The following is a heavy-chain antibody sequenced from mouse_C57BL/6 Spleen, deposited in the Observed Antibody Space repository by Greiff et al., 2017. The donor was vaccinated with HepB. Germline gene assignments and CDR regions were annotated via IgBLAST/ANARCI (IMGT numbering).Heavy chain of an antibody. CDR3: ARPPRGSSCFAY. V-gene: IGHV1-80*01. D-gene: IGHD1-1*01. CDR2: IYPGDGDT. J-gene: IGHJ3*01. Sequence: VQLVESGAELVKPGASVKISCKASGYAFSSYWMNWVKQRPGKGLEWIGQIYPGDGDTNYNGKFKGKATLTADKSSSTAYMQLSSLTSEDSAVYFCARPPRGSSCFAYWGQGTLVTVSA. CDR1: GYAFSSYW.